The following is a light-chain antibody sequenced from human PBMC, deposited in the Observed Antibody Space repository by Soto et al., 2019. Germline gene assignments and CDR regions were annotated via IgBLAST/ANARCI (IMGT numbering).Light chain of an antibody. CDR3: QQRSNWQT. CDR1: QRVSRY. J-gene: IGKJ2*01. V-gene: IGKV3-11*01. Sequence: EIVLTQSPGTLFLSPGERATLSCRASQRVSRYLAWFQQKPGQAPRLLIYDASNRAAGIPARFSGSGSGTDFTLTISSLEPEDFAVYYCQQRSNWQTFGQGTKLEIK. CDR2: DAS.